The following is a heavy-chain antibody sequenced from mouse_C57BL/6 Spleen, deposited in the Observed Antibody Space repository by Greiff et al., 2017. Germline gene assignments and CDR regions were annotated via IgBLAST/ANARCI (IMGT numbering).Heavy chain of an antibody. CDR1: GYTFTSYT. CDR3: ARSSITTVSPPFAY. Sequence: QVQLQQSGAELARPGASVKMSCKASGYTFTSYTMHWVKQRPGQGLEWIGYINPSSGYTKYNQKFKDKATLTADKSSSTAYMQLSSLTSEDSAVYDGARSSITTVSPPFAYWGQGTLVTVSA. CDR2: INPSSGYT. V-gene: IGHV1-4*01. D-gene: IGHD1-1*01. J-gene: IGHJ3*01.